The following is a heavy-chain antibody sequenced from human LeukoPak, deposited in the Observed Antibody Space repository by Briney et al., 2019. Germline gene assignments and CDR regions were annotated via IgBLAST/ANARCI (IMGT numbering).Heavy chain of an antibody. V-gene: IGHV3-23*01. D-gene: IGHD6-13*01. CDR1: GFTFKTFA. CDR2: ISSSGYNT. CDR3: ARVYSSSRHTHQDI. J-gene: IGHJ3*02. Sequence: GGSLRLSCAASGFTFKTFAMNWARQAPGKGLEWVSVISSSGYNTHYADTVKGRFTISRDNAKNSLYLQMNSVRAEETAVYYCARVYSSSRHTHQDIWGKGTMVTVSS.